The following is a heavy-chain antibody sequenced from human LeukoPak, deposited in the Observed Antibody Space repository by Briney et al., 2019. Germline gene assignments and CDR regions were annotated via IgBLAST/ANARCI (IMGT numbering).Heavy chain of an antibody. D-gene: IGHD4-17*01. CDR2: IYPGDSDT. V-gene: IGHV5-51*01. CDR3: ASGLTVTTDAFDI. CDR1: GYSFTSYW. Sequence: GESLKISCKGSGYSFTSYWIGWVRQMPGKGLEWMGIIYPGDSDTRYSPSFQGQVTISADKSISTAYLQWSSLEASDTAMYYCASGLTVTTDAFDIWGQGTMVTVSS. J-gene: IGHJ3*02.